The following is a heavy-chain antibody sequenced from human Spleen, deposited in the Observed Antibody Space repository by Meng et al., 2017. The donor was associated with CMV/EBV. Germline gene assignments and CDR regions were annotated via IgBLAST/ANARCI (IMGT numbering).Heavy chain of an antibody. J-gene: IGHJ4*02. CDR2: IVVGSGNT. Sequence: SVKVSCKASGFTFTTSAVQWVRQARGQRLEWIGWIVVGSGNTNYAQKFQERVTITRDMSTSTAYMELSSLRSEDTAVYYCARDRTTGYSYGSDYWGQGTLVTVSS. V-gene: IGHV1-58*01. CDR1: GFTFTTSA. D-gene: IGHD5-18*01. CDR3: ARDRTTGYSYGSDY.